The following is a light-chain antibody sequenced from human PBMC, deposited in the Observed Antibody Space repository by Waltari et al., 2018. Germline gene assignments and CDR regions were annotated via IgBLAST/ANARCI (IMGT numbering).Light chain of an antibody. Sequence: QSVLTQPPSASGTTGQKVTSSCSGRSSDIGTNSGNWYQHLPGTATRLLIYSDNKRPSGGPDRFSGSNSGTSAALAISGRQSDDEGDYYCGAWDDSLDGLVLFGGGTKLTVL. J-gene: IGLJ2*01. CDR2: SDN. CDR3: GAWDDSLDGLVL. CDR1: SSDIGTNS. V-gene: IGLV1-44*01.